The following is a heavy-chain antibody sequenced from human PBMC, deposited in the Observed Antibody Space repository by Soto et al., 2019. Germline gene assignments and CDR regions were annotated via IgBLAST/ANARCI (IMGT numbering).Heavy chain of an antibody. CDR2: IDQHGTEE. V-gene: IGHV3-7*01. CDR3: AAGPLEY. Sequence: ESGGGLVQPGGSLRLSCAASGFNFSRYWMNWVRQAPGKGLEWVANIDQHGTEEYYVDSMEGRFTISRDNAKNSVFLQMNGLRGEDTAGDYCAAGPLEYWGHGNLGNVAS. CDR1: GFNFSRYW. J-gene: IGHJ4*01.